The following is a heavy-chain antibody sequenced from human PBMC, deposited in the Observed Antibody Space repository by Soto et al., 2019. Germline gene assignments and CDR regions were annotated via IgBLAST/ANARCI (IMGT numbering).Heavy chain of an antibody. D-gene: IGHD3-3*01. CDR3: AIAPLTFGDNYSGMDV. V-gene: IGHV3-13*01. CDR1: GFAFSSYD. CDR2: IGTAGDT. J-gene: IGHJ6*02. Sequence: GGSLRLSCAASGFAFSSYDMHWVRQATGKGLEWVSAIGTAGDTYYPGSVKGRFTISRENAKNSLYLQMNSLRAEDTAVYYCAIAPLTFGDNYSGMDVWGQGTTVTVSS.